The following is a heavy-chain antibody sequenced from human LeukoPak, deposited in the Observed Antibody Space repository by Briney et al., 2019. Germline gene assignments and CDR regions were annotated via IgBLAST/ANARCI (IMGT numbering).Heavy chain of an antibody. J-gene: IGHJ5*02. D-gene: IGHD3-10*01. CDR2: IYYSGTT. Sequence: SETLSLTCTVSGDSITSSTYYWGWMRQPPGKGLEWIGSIYYSGTTDYNPSLKSRVTISVDTSKNQFSLKLNSVTAADTAVYYCARDSGFIRYNYFDPWGQGTLVTVSS. V-gene: IGHV4-39*07. CDR1: GDSITSSTYY. CDR3: ARDSGFIRYNYFDP.